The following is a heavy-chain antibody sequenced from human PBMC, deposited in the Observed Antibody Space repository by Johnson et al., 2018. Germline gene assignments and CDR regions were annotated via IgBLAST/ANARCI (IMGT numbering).Heavy chain of an antibody. V-gene: IGHV3-53*01. Sequence: EVQLVESGGGLVQPGGSLRLSCAVSGFTVSSTYMSWVRQAPGKGLEWISLIYSGGSTYYADSVKGRFTISRDFSKNTLSLQMHSLRADDPAVYYCATRRNYDDPSGYHYYYSGMDVWGQGTTGTVSS. J-gene: IGHJ6*02. D-gene: IGHD3-22*01. CDR1: GFTVSSTY. CDR2: IYSGGST. CDR3: ATRRNYDDPSGYHYYYSGMDV.